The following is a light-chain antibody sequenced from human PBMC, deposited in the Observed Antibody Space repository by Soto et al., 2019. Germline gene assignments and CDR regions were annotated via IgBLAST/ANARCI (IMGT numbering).Light chain of an antibody. V-gene: IGKV3-15*01. CDR3: QQYNNWPIT. CDR2: GAS. J-gene: IGKJ5*01. CDR1: QSVSSN. Sequence: ETVMTQSPATLSVSPGERATLSCRASQSVSSNLAWYQQKPGQAPRLLIYGASTRATGIPARFSGSGSGTDFTLTISSLQSEDFAVYYCQQYNNWPITFGQGTRLEIK.